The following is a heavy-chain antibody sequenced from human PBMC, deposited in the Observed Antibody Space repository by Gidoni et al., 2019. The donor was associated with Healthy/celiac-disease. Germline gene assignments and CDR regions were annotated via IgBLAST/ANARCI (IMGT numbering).Heavy chain of an antibody. D-gene: IGHD4-17*01. CDR1: GFTFSDHY. CDR2: TRNKANSYTT. CDR3: AREQHDYGDYYYYYGMDV. J-gene: IGHJ6*02. Sequence: EVRLVESGGGLVQPGGSLRLSCAASGFTFSDHYMDWVRQAPGKGLEWVGRTRNKANSYTTEYAASVKGRFTISRDDSKNSLYLQMNSLKTEDTAVYYCAREQHDYGDYYYYYGMDVWGQGTTVTVSS. V-gene: IGHV3-72*01.